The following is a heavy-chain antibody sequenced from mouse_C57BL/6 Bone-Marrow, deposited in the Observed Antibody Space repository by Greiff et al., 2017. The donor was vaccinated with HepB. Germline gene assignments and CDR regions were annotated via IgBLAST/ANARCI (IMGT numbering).Heavy chain of an antibody. CDR2: INPGNSDT. CDR1: GYTFTSYW. Sequence: VQLQQSGTVLARPGASVKMSCKTSGYTFTSYWMHWVKQRPGQGLEWIGAINPGNSDTSYNQKFKGKAKLTAVTSASTAYMELSSLTNEDSAVYYCTRRDYYGSSYWYFDVWGTGTTVTVSS. V-gene: IGHV1-5*01. CDR3: TRRDYYGSSYWYFDV. J-gene: IGHJ1*03. D-gene: IGHD1-1*01.